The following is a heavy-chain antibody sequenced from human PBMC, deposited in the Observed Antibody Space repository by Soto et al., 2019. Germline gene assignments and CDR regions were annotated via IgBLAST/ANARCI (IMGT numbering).Heavy chain of an antibody. D-gene: IGHD3-10*01. V-gene: IGHV4-30-4*01. Sequence: QVQLQESGPGLVKPSQTLSLTCTVSGGSISSGDYYWSWIRQPPGKGLEWIGYIYYSGSTYYNPPXXXRXSISVDTSKNQFSLKLSSVTAADTAVYYCAREDFYGSNIFDYWGQGTLVTVSS. CDR2: IYYSGST. J-gene: IGHJ4*02. CDR1: GGSISSGDYY. CDR3: AREDFYGSNIFDY.